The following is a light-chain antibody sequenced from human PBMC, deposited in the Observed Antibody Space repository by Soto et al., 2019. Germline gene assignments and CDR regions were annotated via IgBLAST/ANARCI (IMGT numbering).Light chain of an antibody. Sequence: DIQMTQSPSTLSASVGDRVTITCRASQSIRSWLAWYQKKPGKAPQLLIYDASNLESGVPSRFSGSGSGTEFTLTISSLQADDVATYYCQQYDSFSKTFGRGTKVEVK. CDR2: DAS. CDR1: QSIRSW. V-gene: IGKV1-5*01. CDR3: QQYDSFSKT. J-gene: IGKJ1*01.